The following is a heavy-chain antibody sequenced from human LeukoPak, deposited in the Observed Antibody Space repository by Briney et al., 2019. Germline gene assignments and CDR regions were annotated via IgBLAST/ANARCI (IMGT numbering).Heavy chain of an antibody. CDR2: ISTSGSTI. Sequence: PGGSLRLSCAASGFTFSDYYMSWIRQAPGKGLDWVSYISTSGSTIYYADSVKGRFTISRDNAKNSLYLQMNSLRAEDTAVYYCARGAPDLYYYSYMDVWGKGTTVTISS. J-gene: IGHJ6*03. CDR3: ARGAPDLYYYSYMDV. CDR1: GFTFSDYY. V-gene: IGHV3-11*04.